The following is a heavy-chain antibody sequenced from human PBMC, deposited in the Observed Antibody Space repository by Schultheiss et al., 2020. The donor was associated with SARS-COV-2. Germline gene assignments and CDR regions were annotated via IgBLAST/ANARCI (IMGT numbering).Heavy chain of an antibody. CDR2: IKSKTDGGTT. CDR3: AREGPRYYYDSSGLDY. Sequence: GGSLRLSCAASGFTFSNAWMSWVRQAPGKGLEWVGRIKSKTDGGTTDYAAPVKGRFTISRDNAKNSLYLQMNSLRAEDTAVYYCAREGPRYYYDSSGLDYWGQGTLVTVSS. J-gene: IGHJ4*02. D-gene: IGHD3-22*01. V-gene: IGHV3-15*01. CDR1: GFTFSNAW.